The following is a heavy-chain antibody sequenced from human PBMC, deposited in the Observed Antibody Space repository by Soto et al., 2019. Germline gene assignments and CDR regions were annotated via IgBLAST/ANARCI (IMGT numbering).Heavy chain of an antibody. CDR1: GFTFGDYA. CDR2: IRSKAYGGTA. J-gene: IGHJ4*02. D-gene: IGHD6-6*01. CDR3: TRDQPAYSSSAGPDY. Sequence: SLRLSCTASGFTFGDYAMSWFRQAPGKGLEWVGFIRSKAYGGTAEYAASVKGRFTISRDDSKSIAYLQMNSLKTEDTAVYYCTRDQPAYSSSAGPDYWGQGTLVTVSS. V-gene: IGHV3-49*03.